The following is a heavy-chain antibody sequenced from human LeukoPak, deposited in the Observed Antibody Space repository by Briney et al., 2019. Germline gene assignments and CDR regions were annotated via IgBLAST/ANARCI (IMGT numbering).Heavy chain of an antibody. CDR3: ARGHYGLDA. Sequence: PGGSLRLSCAASGFSLSNHWVTWVRQAPGKGPEWVAHINVDGSEKDFLDSVRGRFTISRDNSKNSVYLQMNTLRVEDTAVYHCARGHYGLDAWGQGTTVTVSS. CDR1: GFSLSNHW. J-gene: IGHJ6*02. CDR2: INVDGSEK. V-gene: IGHV3-7*01.